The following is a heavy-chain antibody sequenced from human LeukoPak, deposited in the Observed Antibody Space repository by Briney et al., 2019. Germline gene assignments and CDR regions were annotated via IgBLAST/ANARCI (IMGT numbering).Heavy chain of an antibody. V-gene: IGHV3-48*03. D-gene: IGHD5-24*01. Sequence: GGSLRLSCAASGFTFSTYEMNWVRQAPGKGLDWVSYISISGNNKYYADSVKGRFTISRDNAKNSLYVQLTSLRAEDTAVYYCARMSGMAIQVFDYWGQGTLLTVSS. CDR1: GFTFSTYE. CDR2: ISISGNNK. CDR3: ARMSGMAIQVFDY. J-gene: IGHJ4*02.